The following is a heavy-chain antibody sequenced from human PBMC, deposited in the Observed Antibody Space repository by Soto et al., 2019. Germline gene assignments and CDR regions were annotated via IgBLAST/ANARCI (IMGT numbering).Heavy chain of an antibody. CDR2: IYYSGST. J-gene: IGHJ5*02. V-gene: IGHV4-59*01. Sequence: QVQLQESGPGLEKPSEPLSLTCTVSGGSISSYYWSWIRQPPGKGLEWIGYIYYSGSTHYNPSRKSQVTISVDTSKNQFSLKLSSVTAADTAVYYCARERYNWNLNWFDPWGQGTLVTVSS. D-gene: IGHD1-7*01. CDR3: ARERYNWNLNWFDP. CDR1: GGSISSYY.